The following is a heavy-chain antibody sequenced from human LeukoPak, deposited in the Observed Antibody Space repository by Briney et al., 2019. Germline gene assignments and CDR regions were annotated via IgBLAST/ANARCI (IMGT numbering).Heavy chain of an antibody. D-gene: IGHD3-16*01. Sequence: GGSLRLSCAASGFIFTSNRMNWVRQAPGKGLEWVANVKHDGSEQIYVDSVKGRFTISRDNAKDSVYLQMNSLRAEDTAVYYCTRGLGEHGGVSDRWGQGTLVIVS. CDR1: GFIFTSNR. CDR2: VKHDGSEQ. V-gene: IGHV3-7*01. J-gene: IGHJ5*02. CDR3: TRGLGEHGGVSDR.